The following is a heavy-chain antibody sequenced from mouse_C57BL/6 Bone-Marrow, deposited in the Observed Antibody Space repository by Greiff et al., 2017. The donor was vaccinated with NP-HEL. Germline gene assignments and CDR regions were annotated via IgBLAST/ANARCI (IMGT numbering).Heavy chain of an antibody. CDR3: ARNEGYGNYDPYFDY. CDR1: GFSLTSYG. D-gene: IGHD2-10*02. V-gene: IGHV2-2*01. Sequence: QVQLKQSGPGLVQPSQSLSITCTVSGFSLTSYGVHWVRQSPGTGLEWLGVIWSGGSTDYNAAFISRLSISKDNSKSQVFFKMNSLQADDTAIYYCARNEGYGNYDPYFDYWGQGTTLTVSS. CDR2: IWSGGST. J-gene: IGHJ2*01.